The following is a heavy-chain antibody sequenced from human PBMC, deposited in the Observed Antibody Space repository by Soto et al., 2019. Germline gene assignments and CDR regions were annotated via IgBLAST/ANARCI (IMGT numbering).Heavy chain of an antibody. CDR2: ISSSSSTI. CDR1: GFTFSSYS. V-gene: IGHV3-48*01. CDR3: ARAALALQNDFWSGPYYFDY. J-gene: IGHJ4*02. D-gene: IGHD3-3*01. Sequence: GGSLRLSCAASGFTFSSYSMNWVRQAPGKGLEWVSYISSSSSTIYYADSVKGRFTISRDNAKNSLYLQMNSLRAEDTAVYYCARAALALQNDFWSGPYYFDYWGQGTLVTVSS.